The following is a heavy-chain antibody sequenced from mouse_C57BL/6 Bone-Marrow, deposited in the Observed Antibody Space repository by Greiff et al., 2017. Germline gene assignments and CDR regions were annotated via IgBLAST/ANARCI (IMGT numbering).Heavy chain of an antibody. CDR3: ARRLLLFDY. D-gene: IGHD2-3*01. CDR1: GFTFSDYG. CDR2: ISSGSSTI. Sequence: EVKLLESGGGLVKPGGSLKLSCAASGFTFSDYGMHWVRQAPEKGLEWVAYISSGSSTIYYADTLKGRITLSRDNAKNTVFLHMTSLRSEDTAMDYWARRLLLFDYWGQGTTLTVSS. J-gene: IGHJ2*01. V-gene: IGHV5-17*01.